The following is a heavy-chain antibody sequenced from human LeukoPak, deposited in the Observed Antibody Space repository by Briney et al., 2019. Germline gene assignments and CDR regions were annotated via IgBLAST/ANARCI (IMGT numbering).Heavy chain of an antibody. J-gene: IGHJ4*02. Sequence: GGSLRLSCAASGFTFSSYAMSWVRQAPGKGLEWVSAISGSGGSTYYADSVKGRSTISRDNSKNTLYLQMNSLRAEDTAVYYCATYPNNIGPPIDYWGQGTLVTVSS. CDR3: ATYPNNIGPPIDY. D-gene: IGHD1-1*01. CDR1: GFTFSSYA. V-gene: IGHV3-23*01. CDR2: ISGSGGST.